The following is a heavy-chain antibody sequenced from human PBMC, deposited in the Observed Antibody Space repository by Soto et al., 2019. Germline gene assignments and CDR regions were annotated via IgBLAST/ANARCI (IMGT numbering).Heavy chain of an antibody. V-gene: IGHV1-69*13. D-gene: IGHD3-16*01. CDR1: GYTFTPYG. J-gene: IGHJ4*02. CDR2: IIPFFGTA. CDR3: ARTAPMDAGDKYYYDF. Sequence: SVKVSCKTSGYTFTPYGISWVRQAPGQGLEWMGGIIPFFGTAEYSQKFEDRITITADESTNTVYMDLRSLTSEDTAIYYCARTAPMDAGDKYYYDFWGQGALVTVSS.